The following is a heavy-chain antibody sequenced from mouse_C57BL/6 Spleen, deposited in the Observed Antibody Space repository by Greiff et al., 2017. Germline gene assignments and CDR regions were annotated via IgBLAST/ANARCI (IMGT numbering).Heavy chain of an antibody. CDR2: INPNNGGT. CDR1: GYTFTDYY. CDR3: ARGDIPY. V-gene: IGHV1-26*01. Sequence: EVQLQQSGPELVKPGASVKISCKASGYTFTDYYMNWVKQSHGKSLEWIGDINPNNGGTSYNQKFKGKATLTVDKSSSTAYMELRSLTSEDSAVYYCARGDIPYWGQGTTLTVSS. J-gene: IGHJ2*01.